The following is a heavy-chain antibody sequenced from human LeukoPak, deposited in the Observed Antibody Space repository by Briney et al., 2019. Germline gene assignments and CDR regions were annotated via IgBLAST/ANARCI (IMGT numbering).Heavy chain of an antibody. J-gene: IGHJ4*02. CDR3: AKQTRYDSPAGGRGFDY. Sequence: PGGSLRLSCAASGFTFSSYAMSWVRQAPGKGLEWVSAIRGSGDSAYYADSVKGRFTISRDNSYNTLYLQLNSLRAEDTAIYYCAKQTRYDSPAGGRGFDYWGQGTLVTVSS. V-gene: IGHV3-23*01. CDR1: GFTFSSYA. D-gene: IGHD3-9*01. CDR2: IRGSGDSA.